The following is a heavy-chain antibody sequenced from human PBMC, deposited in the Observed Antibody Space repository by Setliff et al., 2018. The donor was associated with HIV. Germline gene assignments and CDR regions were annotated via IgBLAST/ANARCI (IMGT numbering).Heavy chain of an antibody. CDR2: IYWNDDK. D-gene: IGHD3-3*01. CDR3: AHLQRAASGLYWEAFDM. Sequence: SGPTLVNPTQSLTLTCTFSGFSLDTPGMGVGWIRQPPGKALEWLAVIYWNDDKRYSPSLKSRLTITKDTSKNQVVLTRTNVDPADTATYFCAHLQRAASGLYWEAFDMWGLGTMVTVSS. V-gene: IGHV2-5*01. CDR1: GFSLDTPGMG. J-gene: IGHJ3*02.